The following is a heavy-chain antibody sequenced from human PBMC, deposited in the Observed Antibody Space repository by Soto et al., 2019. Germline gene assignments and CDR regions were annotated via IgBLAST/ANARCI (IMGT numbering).Heavy chain of an antibody. CDR2: ISDSGGST. CDR1: GVSFDKYA. V-gene: IGHV3-23*01. J-gene: IGHJ4*02. Sequence: GGSLRLSCAASGVSFDKYAMSWVRQAPGKGLEWVSGISDSGGSTYYADSVKGRFTISRDNSKNTLYLQMNSLRAEDTAVYYCAKEEEGPGYYDSIGYYPSGYWGQGT. D-gene: IGHD3-22*01. CDR3: AKEEEGPGYYDSIGYYPSGY.